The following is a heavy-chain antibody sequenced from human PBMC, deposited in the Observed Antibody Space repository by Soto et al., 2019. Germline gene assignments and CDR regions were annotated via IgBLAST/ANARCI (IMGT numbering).Heavy chain of an antibody. J-gene: IGHJ3*02. CDR1: GGSICSGDYY. CDR2: IYYSGST. Sequence: TSETLSLTCTVSGGSICSGDYYWSWIRQPPGKGLEWIGCIYYSGSTYYNPSLKSRVTISVDTSKNQFSLKLSSVTAADTAVYYCARGGYCSGGTCYRDAFDIWGQGTMVTVSS. CDR3: ARGGYCSGGTCYRDAFDI. V-gene: IGHV4-30-4*01. D-gene: IGHD2-15*01.